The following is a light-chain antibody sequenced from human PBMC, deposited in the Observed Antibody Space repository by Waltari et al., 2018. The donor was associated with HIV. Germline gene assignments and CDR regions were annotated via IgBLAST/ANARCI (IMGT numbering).Light chain of an antibody. CDR1: RSNIGDNT. V-gene: IGLV1-44*01. Sequence: QSVLTQPPSASGTPGQRVTISCSGGRSNIGDNTINWYQHLPGTAPKLLIYKSDRRPSGVPDRFSGSKSDTSASLAISGLQSEDEADYYCATWDDSLNGRVFGGGTKLTVL. CDR2: KSD. J-gene: IGLJ3*02. CDR3: ATWDDSLNGRV.